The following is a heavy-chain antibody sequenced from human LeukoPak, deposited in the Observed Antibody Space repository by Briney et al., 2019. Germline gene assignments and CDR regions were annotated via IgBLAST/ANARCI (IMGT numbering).Heavy chain of an antibody. CDR3: AREGPPYYDFWSGYHNWFDP. CDR1: GFTFSSYW. J-gene: IGHJ5*02. CDR2: INSDGSST. V-gene: IGHV3-74*01. Sequence: PGGSLRLSCAASGFTFSSYWMHWVRQAPGKGLVWVSRINSDGSSTSYADSVKGRFTISRDNAKNTLYLQMNSLRAEDTAVYHCAREGPPYYDFWSGYHNWFDPRGQGTLVTVSS. D-gene: IGHD3-3*01.